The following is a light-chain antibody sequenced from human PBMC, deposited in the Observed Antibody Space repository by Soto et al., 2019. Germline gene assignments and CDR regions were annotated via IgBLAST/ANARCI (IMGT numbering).Light chain of an antibody. V-gene: IGKV3-20*01. CDR3: RPYGSSQWT. J-gene: IGKJ1*01. CDR2: GAS. CDR1: QSVSSSY. Sequence: EIVLTQSPGTLSLSPGERATLSCRASQSVSSSYLAWYQQKPGQAPRLLIYGASSRATGIPDRFSGSGSGTDFALTISRLEPEDFAVYYCRPYGSSQWTFGQATKVEIK.